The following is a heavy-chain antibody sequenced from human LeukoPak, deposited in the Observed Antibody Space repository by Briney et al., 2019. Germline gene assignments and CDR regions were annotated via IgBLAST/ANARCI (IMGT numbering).Heavy chain of an antibody. CDR2: IYSGGTT. J-gene: IGHJ4*02. Sequence: GGSLRLSCAASGFTVSSTYMAWVRQAPGRGLEWVSIIYSGGTTYYADSVKGRFTISRDNSKNTLYLQMNSLRAEDTAVYYCVSPTADYPFLYYFDSWGQGTLVTVSS. CDR3: VSPTADYPFLYYFDS. D-gene: IGHD5-12*01. V-gene: IGHV3-53*01. CDR1: GFTVSSTY.